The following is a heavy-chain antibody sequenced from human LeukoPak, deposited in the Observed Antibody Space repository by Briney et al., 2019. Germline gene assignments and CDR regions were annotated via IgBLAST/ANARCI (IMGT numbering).Heavy chain of an antibody. CDR3: ARVEPGIAAAGPFDP. CDR1: GYTFTSYG. Sequence: GASVKVSCKASGYTFTSYGISWVRQAPGQGLEWVGWISAYNGNTNYAQKLQGRVTMTTDTSTSTAYMELRSLRSDDTAVYYCARVEPGIAAAGPFDPWGQGTLVTVSS. D-gene: IGHD6-13*01. J-gene: IGHJ5*02. V-gene: IGHV1-18*01. CDR2: ISAYNGNT.